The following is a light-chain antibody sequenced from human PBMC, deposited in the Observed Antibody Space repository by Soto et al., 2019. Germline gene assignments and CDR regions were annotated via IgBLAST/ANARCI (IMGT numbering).Light chain of an antibody. CDR2: GAS. CDR1: QSVSSSY. CDR3: QQDGSSHRSGLT. J-gene: IGKJ4*01. Sequence: EIVLTQSPGTLSLSPGERATLSCRASQSVSSSYLAWYHQKPGQAPRLLIYGASSRATGIPDRFSGSGSGTAFTLTISRLEPEDIAVYYCQQDGSSHRSGLTFGGRTKVEIK. V-gene: IGKV3-20*01.